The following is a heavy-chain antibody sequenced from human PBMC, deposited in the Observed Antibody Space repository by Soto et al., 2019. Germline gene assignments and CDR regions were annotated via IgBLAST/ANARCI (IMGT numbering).Heavy chain of an antibody. J-gene: IGHJ4*02. CDR2: IYHSGST. Sequence: PSETLSLTCAVSGGSISSSNWWSWVRQPPGKGLEWIGEIYHSGSTNYNPSLKSRVTISVDKSKNQFSLKLSSVTAADTAVYYCARGYYDSSGYYLDYWGQRTLVTVSS. CDR3: ARGYYDSSGYYLDY. V-gene: IGHV4-4*02. CDR1: GGSISSSNW. D-gene: IGHD3-22*01.